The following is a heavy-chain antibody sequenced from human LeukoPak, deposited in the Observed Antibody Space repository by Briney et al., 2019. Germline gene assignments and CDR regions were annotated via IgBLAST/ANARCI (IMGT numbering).Heavy chain of an antibody. Sequence: VIYGGGTTYYTDSVKGQFTISRDSSKNTVYLQMNSLRAEDTAVYFCAKLTDFWGRGTLVTVSS. D-gene: IGHD3-9*01. V-gene: IGHV3-53*01. CDR2: IYGGGTT. J-gene: IGHJ2*01. CDR3: AKLTDF.